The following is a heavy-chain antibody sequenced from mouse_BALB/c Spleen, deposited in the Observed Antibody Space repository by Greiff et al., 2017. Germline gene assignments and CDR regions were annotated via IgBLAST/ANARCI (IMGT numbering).Heavy chain of an antibody. CDR2: IDPANGNT. D-gene: IGHD2-1*01. CDR3: AREGNYGSYYAMDY. CDR1: GYTFTSYW. J-gene: IGHJ4*01. V-gene: IGHV14-3*02. Sequence: VQLQQPGAELVKPGASVKLSCKASGYTFTSYWMHWVKQRPGQGLEWIGRIDPANGNTKYDPKFQGKATITADTSSNTAYLQLSSLTSEDTAVYYCAREGNYGSYYAMDYWGQGTSVTVSS.